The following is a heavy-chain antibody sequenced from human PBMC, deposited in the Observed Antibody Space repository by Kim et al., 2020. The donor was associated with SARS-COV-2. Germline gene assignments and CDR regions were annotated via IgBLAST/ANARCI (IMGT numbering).Heavy chain of an antibody. CDR1: GFTFSDSA. CDR2: FYIGGTST. D-gene: IGHD5-12*01. V-gene: IGHV3-23*03. Sequence: GGSLRLSCAASGFTFSDSAMSWVRQAPGKGLEWVSVFYIGGTSTYYADSVKGRFTISRDNSKNTLFLQMNSLRAEDTALYYCAKDGYTGYYEFWGQGSLVTVSS. J-gene: IGHJ4*02. CDR3: AKDGYTGYYEF.